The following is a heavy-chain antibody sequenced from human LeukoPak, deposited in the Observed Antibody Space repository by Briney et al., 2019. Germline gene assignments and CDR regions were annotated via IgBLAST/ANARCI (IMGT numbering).Heavy chain of an antibody. CDR2: IHYSGST. Sequence: KPSETLSLTCTVSGGSISSGGYYWSWIRQHPGKGLEWIGYIHYSGSTYYNPSLKSRVTISVDTSKNQFSLKLSSVTAADTAVYYCARDLHGDYFDYWGQGTLATVSS. V-gene: IGHV4-31*03. J-gene: IGHJ4*02. D-gene: IGHD4-17*01. CDR1: GGSISSGGYY. CDR3: ARDLHGDYFDY.